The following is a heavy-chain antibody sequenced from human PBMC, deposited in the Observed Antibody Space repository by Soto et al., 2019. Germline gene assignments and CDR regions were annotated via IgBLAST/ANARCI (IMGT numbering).Heavy chain of an antibody. D-gene: IGHD4-17*01. J-gene: IGHJ5*02. Sequence: QVQLVQSGAEVKKPGSSVKVSCKASGGTFSSYAISWVRQAPGQGLEWMGGIIPIFGTANYAQKFQGRVSIAADESXSTAYMELSSLGSEDTAVYYCARELATVVPGWFDPWGQGTLVTVSS. CDR3: ARELATVVPGWFDP. CDR1: GGTFSSYA. V-gene: IGHV1-69*12. CDR2: IIPIFGTA.